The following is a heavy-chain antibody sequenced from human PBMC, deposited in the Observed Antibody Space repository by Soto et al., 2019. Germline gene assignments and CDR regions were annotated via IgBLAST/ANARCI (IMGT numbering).Heavy chain of an antibody. Sequence: SSVKVSCKASGGPFSSYAISWVRQAPGQGLEWMGGIIPIFGTANYAQKFQGRVTITADESTSTAYMELSSLRSEDTAVYYCARQVRLGYGMDVWGQRNTVTVSS. D-gene: IGHD3-16*01. V-gene: IGHV1-69*13. CDR1: GGPFSSYA. CDR3: ARQVRLGYGMDV. CDR2: IIPIFGTA. J-gene: IGHJ6*02.